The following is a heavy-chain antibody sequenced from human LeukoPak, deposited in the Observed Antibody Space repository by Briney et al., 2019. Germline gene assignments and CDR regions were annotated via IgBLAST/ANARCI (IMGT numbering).Heavy chain of an antibody. V-gene: IGHV3-33*01. CDR3: ARDVAAADNLLDY. J-gene: IGHJ4*02. CDR2: IWYDGSNK. CDR1: GFTFSSYG. D-gene: IGHD6-13*01. Sequence: GGSLRLSCAASGFTFSSYGMHWVRQAPGKGLERVAVIWYDGSNKYYADSVKGRFTISRDNSKNTLYLQMNSLRAEDTAVYYCARDVAAADNLLDYWGQGTLVTVSS.